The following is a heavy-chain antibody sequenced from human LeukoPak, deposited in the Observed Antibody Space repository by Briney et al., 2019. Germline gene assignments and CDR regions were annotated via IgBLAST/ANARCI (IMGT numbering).Heavy chain of an antibody. J-gene: IGHJ5*02. D-gene: IGHD3-22*01. Sequence: GASVKVSCKASGYTFTSYGISWVRQAPGQGLEWMGWISPYNGDTNYAQKLQGRVTMTTDTSTSTAYMELRSLRSDDTAVYYCARGPRNYYDSSGYYSNWFDPWGQGTLVTVSS. V-gene: IGHV1-18*01. CDR3: ARGPRNYYDSSGYYSNWFDP. CDR2: ISPYNGDT. CDR1: GYTFTSYG.